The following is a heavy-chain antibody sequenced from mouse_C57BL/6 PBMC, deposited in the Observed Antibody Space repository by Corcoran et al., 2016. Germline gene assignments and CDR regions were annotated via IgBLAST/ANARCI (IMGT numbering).Heavy chain of an antibody. CDR1: GYTFTDYY. D-gene: IGHD1-1*01. V-gene: IGHV1-26*01. J-gene: IGHJ2*01. CDR2: INPNNGGT. Sequence: EVQLQQSGPELVKPGASVKISCKASGYTFTDYYMNWVKQSHGKSLEWIGDINPNNGGTSYNQKFKGKATLTVDKSSSTAYMELRSLTSEDSAVYYCARSSFTTVVAYYFDYWGQGTTLTVSS. CDR3: ARSSFTTVVAYYFDY.